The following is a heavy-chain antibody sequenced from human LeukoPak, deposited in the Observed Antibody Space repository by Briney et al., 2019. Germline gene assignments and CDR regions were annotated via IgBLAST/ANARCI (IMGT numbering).Heavy chain of an antibody. CDR3: ARDAWQNWKSGANHYYYGLDV. CDR2: IIPIFGIA. Sequence: SVKVSCKASGGTFSSYAVSWVRQAPGQGLEWMGGIIPIFGIANYAQKFQDRVTITADVSTGATYMELSSLRSEDTAVYYCARDAWQNWKSGANHYYYGLDVWGQGTTVTVCS. CDR1: GGTFSSYA. V-gene: IGHV1-69*13. D-gene: IGHD1-1*01. J-gene: IGHJ6*02.